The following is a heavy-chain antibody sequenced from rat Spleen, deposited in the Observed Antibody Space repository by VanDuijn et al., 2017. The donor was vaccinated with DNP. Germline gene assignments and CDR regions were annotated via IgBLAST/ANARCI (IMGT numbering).Heavy chain of an antibody. CDR2: ISYDGRST. CDR1: GFIFSDYA. V-gene: IGHV5-17*01. CDR3: ARIGAVTGTFDY. J-gene: IGHJ2*01. D-gene: IGHD5-1*01. Sequence: EVQLVESGGGLVQPGRSLKLSCAASGFIFSDYAMAWVRQVPKKGLEWVATISYDGRSTYYRDSVKGRFTISRENTKNTLHLQMDSLRSEDTATYYCARIGAVTGTFDYWGQGVMVTVSS.